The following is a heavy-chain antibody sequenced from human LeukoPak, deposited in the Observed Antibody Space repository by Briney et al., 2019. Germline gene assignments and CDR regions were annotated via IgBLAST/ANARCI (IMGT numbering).Heavy chain of an antibody. J-gene: IGHJ6*03. CDR2: ISGSGGST. CDR1: GFTFSSYA. V-gene: IGHV3-23*01. D-gene: IGHD6-13*01. Sequence: TGGSLRLSCAASGFTFSSYAMSWVRQAPGKGLEWVSTISGSGGSTYYADSVKGRFTISRDNSKNTLYLQMNSLRAEDTAVYYCAKVSDDSSSWSMYYYYYYMDVWGKGTTVTVSS. CDR3: AKVSDDSSSWSMYYYYYYMDV.